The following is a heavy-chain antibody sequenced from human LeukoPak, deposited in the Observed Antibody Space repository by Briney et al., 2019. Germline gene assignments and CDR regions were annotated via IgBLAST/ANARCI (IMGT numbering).Heavy chain of an antibody. D-gene: IGHD2-15*01. V-gene: IGHV1-8*03. CDR2: MNPNSGNT. J-gene: IGHJ4*02. Sequence: ASVKVSCKASGYTFTNYDINWVRQATGQGLEWMGWMNPNSGNTGYAQKFQGRVTITRNTSISTAYMELSSLRSEDTAVYYCARGAGSGGSFVFIGDRYYFDYWGQGTLVTVSS. CDR1: GYTFTNYD. CDR3: ARGAGSGGSFVFIGDRYYFDY.